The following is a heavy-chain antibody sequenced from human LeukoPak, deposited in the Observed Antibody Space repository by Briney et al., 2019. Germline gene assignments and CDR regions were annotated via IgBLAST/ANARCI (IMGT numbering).Heavy chain of an antibody. J-gene: IGHJ6*02. CDR1: GYSFTSYW. D-gene: IGHD3-10*01. V-gene: IGHV5-51*01. CDR3: ARVGVDYYGSGNSSYYYYGMDV. Sequence: GESLKISCKGSGYSFTSYWIGWVRQMPGKGLEWMGIIYPGDSDTRYSPSFQGQVTISADKSISTAYLQWSSLKASDIAMYYCARVGVDYYGSGNSSYYYYGMDVWGQGGTVTVSS. CDR2: IYPGDSDT.